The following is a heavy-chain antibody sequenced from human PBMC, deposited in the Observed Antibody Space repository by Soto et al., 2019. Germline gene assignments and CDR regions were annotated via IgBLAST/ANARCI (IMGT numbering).Heavy chain of an antibody. D-gene: IGHD3-16*01. V-gene: IGHV3-73*02. Sequence: EVQLVESGGGLVQPGGSVIISCAASGFTFSGSAIHWVRQASGKGLECLGRIKTRSYNYATAYTASLKGRFTISRDDSKNTAYLQMNGLKTEDTAVYFCSRLWAGGDDRDSPPYYLDSWGQGTLVTVSS. J-gene: IGHJ4*02. CDR3: SRLWAGGDDRDSPPYYLDS. CDR1: GFTFSGSA. CDR2: IKTRSYNYAT.